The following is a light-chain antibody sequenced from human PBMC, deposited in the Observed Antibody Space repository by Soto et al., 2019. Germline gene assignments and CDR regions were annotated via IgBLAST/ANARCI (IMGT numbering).Light chain of an antibody. CDR2: GAS. CDR3: QQYGGSPPFT. Sequence: EIVLTQSPGTLSLSPGERATLSCRASHSVSSSYLAWYQQKPDQAPRLLIYGASSRATGIPDRFSGSGSGTDFTLTISRLEPEDFAVYYCQQYGGSPPFTFGQGTKLEIK. J-gene: IGKJ2*01. CDR1: HSVSSSY. V-gene: IGKV3-20*01.